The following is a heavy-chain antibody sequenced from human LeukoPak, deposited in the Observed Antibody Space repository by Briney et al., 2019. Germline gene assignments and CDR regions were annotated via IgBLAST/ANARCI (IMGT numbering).Heavy chain of an antibody. CDR3: AREGTDATVSYYYYGMDV. CDR2: IYSGGST. Sequence: PGGSLRLSCAASGFTVSSNYMSWVRQAPGKGLEWVSVIYSGGSTYYADSVKGRFTISRDNSKNTLYLQMNSLRAEDTAVYYCAREGTDATVSYYYYGMDVWGQGTTVTVSS. CDR1: GFTVSSNY. D-gene: IGHD4-11*01. V-gene: IGHV3-66*01. J-gene: IGHJ6*02.